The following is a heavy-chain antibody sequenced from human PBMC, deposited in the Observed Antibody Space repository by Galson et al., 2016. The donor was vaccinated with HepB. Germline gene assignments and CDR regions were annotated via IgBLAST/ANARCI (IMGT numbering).Heavy chain of an antibody. CDR3: ARESYYYYYGLDV. V-gene: IGHV3-11*01. Sequence: SLRLSCAASGFTFSDYYMTWIRQAPGKGLQWVSYISSSGNTLYYGDSVKGRFTISRDNAKNSLFLEMNSLRAEDSAVYYCARESYYYYYGLDVWGKGTTVTVSS. CDR2: ISSSGNTL. CDR1: GFTFSDYY. J-gene: IGHJ6*04.